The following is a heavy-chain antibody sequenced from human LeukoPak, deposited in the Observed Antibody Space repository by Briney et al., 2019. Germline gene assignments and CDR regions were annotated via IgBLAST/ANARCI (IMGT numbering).Heavy chain of an antibody. J-gene: IGHJ4*02. CDR3: ASGQPRLGYCSSTSCYTNY. D-gene: IGHD2-2*02. V-gene: IGHV3-21*01. Sequence: GGSLRLSCAASGFTFSSYSMNWVRQAPGKGLEWVSSISSSSSYIYYADSVKGRFTISRDNAKNSLYLQMNSLRAEDTAVYYCASGQPRLGYCSSTSCYTNYWGQGTLVTVSS. CDR2: ISSSSSYI. CDR1: GFTFSSYS.